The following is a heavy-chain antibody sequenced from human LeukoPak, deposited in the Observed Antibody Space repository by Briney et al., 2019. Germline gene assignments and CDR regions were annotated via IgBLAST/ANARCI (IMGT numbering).Heavy chain of an antibody. D-gene: IGHD6-13*01. J-gene: IGHJ4*02. V-gene: IGHV1-18*01. CDR1: GYTFTSYG. CDR3: ARDLRIAAAGTFHGY. Sequence: ASVKVSCKASGYTFTSYGISWLRQAPGQGLEWMGWISAYNGNTNYAQKLQGRVTMTTDTSTSTAYMELRSLRSDDTAVYYCARDLRIAAAGTFHGYWGQGTLVTVSS. CDR2: ISAYNGNT.